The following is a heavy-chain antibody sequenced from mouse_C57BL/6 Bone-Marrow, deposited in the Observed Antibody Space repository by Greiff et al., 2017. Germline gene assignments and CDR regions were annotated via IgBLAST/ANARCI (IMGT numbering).Heavy chain of an antibody. CDR1: GYTFTSYG. Sequence: QVQLQQSGAELARPGASVKLSCKASGYTFTSYGISWVKQRTGQGLEWIGEIYPRSGHTYYNEKFKGKATLTADKSSSTAYMELRSLTSEDSAVYFCARFITTVVAHFDVWGTGTTVTVSS. CDR2: IYPRSGHT. V-gene: IGHV1-81*01. J-gene: IGHJ1*03. CDR3: ARFITTVVAHFDV. D-gene: IGHD1-1*01.